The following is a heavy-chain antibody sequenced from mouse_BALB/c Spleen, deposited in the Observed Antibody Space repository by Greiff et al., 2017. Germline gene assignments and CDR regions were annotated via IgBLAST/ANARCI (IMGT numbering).Heavy chain of an antibody. V-gene: IGHV5-12-2*01. D-gene: IGHD1-1*01. J-gene: IGHJ3*01. CDR3: ARHGDYYGGSSWFAY. Sequence: EVQLVESGGGLVQPGGSLKLSCAASGFTFSSYTMSWVRQTPEKRLEWVAYISNGGGSTYYPDTVKGRFTISRDNAKNTRYLQMSSLKSEDTAMYYCARHGDYYGGSSWFAYWGQGTLVTVSA. CDR1: GFTFSSYT. CDR2: ISNGGGST.